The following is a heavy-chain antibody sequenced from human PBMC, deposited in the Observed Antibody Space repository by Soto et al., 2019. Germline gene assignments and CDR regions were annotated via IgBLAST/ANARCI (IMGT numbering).Heavy chain of an antibody. CDR3: ARVASRFLEWT. J-gene: IGHJ5*02. D-gene: IGHD3-3*01. V-gene: IGHV3-21*01. CDR2: ISSSSSYI. Sequence: GGSLRLSCAASGFTFSSYSMNWVRQAPGKGREWVSSISSSSSYIYYADSVKGRFTISRDNAKNSLYLQMNSLRAEDTAVYYCARVASRFLEWTWGQGTLVTVSS. CDR1: GFTFSSYS.